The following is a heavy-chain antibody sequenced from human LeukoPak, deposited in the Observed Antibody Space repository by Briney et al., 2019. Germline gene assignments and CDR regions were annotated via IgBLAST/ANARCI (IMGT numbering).Heavy chain of an antibody. J-gene: IGHJ4*02. V-gene: IGHV1-18*01. Sequence: ASVKVSCTASGYTFTSYGISWVRPAPGQGLEWMGWISAYNGNTNYAQKLQGRVTMTTDTSTSTAYMELRSLRSDDTAVYYRARVGSGGGFDYWGQGTLVTVSS. CDR3: ARVGSGGGFDY. D-gene: IGHD3-3*01. CDR1: GYTFTSYG. CDR2: ISAYNGNT.